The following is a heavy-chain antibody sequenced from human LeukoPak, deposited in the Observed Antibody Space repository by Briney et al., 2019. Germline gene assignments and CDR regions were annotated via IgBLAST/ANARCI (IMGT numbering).Heavy chain of an antibody. CDR2: IYTSGST. CDR3: ARDLRWGDSSGYDISYFDY. J-gene: IGHJ4*02. V-gene: IGHV4-4*07. Sequence: SETLSLTCTVSGGSISSYYWSWIRQPAGKGLEWIGRIYTSGSTNYNPSLKSRVTISVDTSKNQFSLKLSSVTAADTAVYYCARDLRWGDSSGYDISYFDYWGQGTLVTVSS. CDR1: GGSISSYY. D-gene: IGHD3-22*01.